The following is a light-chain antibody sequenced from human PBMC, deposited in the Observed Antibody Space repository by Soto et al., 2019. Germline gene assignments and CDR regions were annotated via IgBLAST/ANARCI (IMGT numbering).Light chain of an antibody. CDR1: SSDVGTYDY. CDR3: SSYTGTSTLGI. V-gene: IGLV2-8*01. CDR2: EVT. J-gene: IGLJ2*01. Sequence: QSALTQPPSASGSPGQSVTISCTGTSSDVGTYDYVSWYQQHPGKAPKLMIYEVTKRPSGVPDRFSGSKSGNTASLTVSGLQSEDEADYYCSSYTGTSTLGIFGGGTKLTVL.